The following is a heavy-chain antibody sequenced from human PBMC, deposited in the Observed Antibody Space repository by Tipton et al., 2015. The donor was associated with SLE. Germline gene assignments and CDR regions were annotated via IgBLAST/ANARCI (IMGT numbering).Heavy chain of an antibody. V-gene: IGHV4-38-2*01. CDR2: SYYSGRT. J-gene: IGHJ3*02. D-gene: IGHD3-16*01. CDR3: GARGAFDI. Sequence: TLSLTCDVSGYSMSSAYYWGWIRQSPGKGLEWIGSSYYSGRTYYSPSLKSRVTISVDTSKNQFSLSLNSVTAADTAVYYCGARGAFDIWGQGTMVTVSS. CDR1: GYSMSSAYY.